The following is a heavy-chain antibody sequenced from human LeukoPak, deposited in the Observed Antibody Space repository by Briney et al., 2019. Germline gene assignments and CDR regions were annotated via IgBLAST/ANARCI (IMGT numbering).Heavy chain of an antibody. Sequence: GGSLRLSCTASGFTFGDYAMSWFRQAPGKGLEWVGFIRSKAYGGTTEYAASVKGRFTIARDDSKSIAYLQMNSLKTEDTAVYYCTRDIAAQGPFDYWGQGTLVTVSS. D-gene: IGHD6-6*01. CDR3: TRDIAAQGPFDY. CDR1: GFTFGDYA. V-gene: IGHV3-49*03. CDR2: IRSKAYGGTT. J-gene: IGHJ4*02.